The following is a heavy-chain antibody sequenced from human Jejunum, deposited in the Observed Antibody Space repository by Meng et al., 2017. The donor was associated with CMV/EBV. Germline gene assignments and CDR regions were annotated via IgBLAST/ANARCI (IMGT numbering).Heavy chain of an antibody. V-gene: IGHV1-2*02. J-gene: IGHJ4*02. CDR3: ATSSSGFDFWTDY. CDR2: LNPNSGDT. D-gene: IGHD5-12*01. Sequence: SGYPFTGYYLHWVRQAPGQGLEWMGWLNPNSGDTTYAQQFQGRVTMTRDTSISTAYMELSRLRSDDTAVYYCATSSSGFDFWTDYWGQGTLVTVSS. CDR1: GYPFTGYY.